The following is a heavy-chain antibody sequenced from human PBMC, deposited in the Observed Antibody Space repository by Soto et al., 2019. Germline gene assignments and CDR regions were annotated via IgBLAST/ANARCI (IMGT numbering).Heavy chain of an antibody. Sequence: GASVKVSCKASGGTFSSYTISWVRQAPGQGLEWMGRIIPILGIANYAQKFQGRVTITADKSTSTAYMELSSLRSEDTAVYYCASPGYCSSTSCYEPFDYWGQGTLVTVSS. D-gene: IGHD2-2*01. CDR2: IIPILGIA. J-gene: IGHJ4*02. CDR1: GGTFSSYT. CDR3: ASPGYCSSTSCYEPFDY. V-gene: IGHV1-69*02.